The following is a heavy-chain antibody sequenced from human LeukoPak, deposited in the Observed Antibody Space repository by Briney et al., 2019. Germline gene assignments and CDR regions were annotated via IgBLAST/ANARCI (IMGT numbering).Heavy chain of an antibody. CDR3: AGDRLYGSWYRNDAFDI. J-gene: IGHJ3*02. CDR1: EFTFSNYW. V-gene: IGHV3-7*01. Sequence: GSLRLSCEASEFTFSNYWMSWVRQAPGKGLEWVANVKQDGSEKYYVDSVKGRFTISRDNAKNSLYLQMNSLRAEDTAVYYCAGDRLYGSWYRNDAFDIWGQGTMVTVSS. D-gene: IGHD6-13*01. CDR2: VKQDGSEK.